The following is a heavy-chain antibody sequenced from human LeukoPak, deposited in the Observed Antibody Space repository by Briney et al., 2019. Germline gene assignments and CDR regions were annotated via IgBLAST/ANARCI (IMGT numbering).Heavy chain of an antibody. J-gene: IGHJ5*02. CDR3: ATGMAVAATIGWFDP. V-gene: IGHV1-69*04. D-gene: IGHD2-15*01. CDR2: IIPILGIA. Sequence: SVKVSCKASGGSFSSYAISWVRQAPGQGLEWMGRIIPILGIANYAQKFQGRVTITADKSTSTAYMELSSLRSEDTAVYYCATGMAVAATIGWFDPWGQGTLVTVSS. CDR1: GGSFSSYA.